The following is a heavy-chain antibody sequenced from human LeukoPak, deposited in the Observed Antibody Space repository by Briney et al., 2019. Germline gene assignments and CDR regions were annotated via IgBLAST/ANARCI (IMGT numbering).Heavy chain of an antibody. CDR1: GGTFSSYA. D-gene: IGHD4-17*01. CDR3: ARGDYGDYISDYYYYGMDV. V-gene: IGHV1-69*06. Sequence: GASVKVSCKASGGTFSSYAISWVRQAPGQGLEWMGGIIPIFGTANYAQKFQGRVTITADKSTSTAYMEPSSLRSEDTAVYYCARGDYGDYISDYYYYGMDVWGKGTTVTVSS. J-gene: IGHJ6*04. CDR2: IIPIFGTA.